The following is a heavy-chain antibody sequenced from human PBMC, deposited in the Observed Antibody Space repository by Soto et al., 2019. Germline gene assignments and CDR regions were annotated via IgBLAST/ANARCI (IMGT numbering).Heavy chain of an antibody. Sequence: QVQLVQSGAEVKKPGASVKVSCKASGYTFTSYGISWVRQAPGQGLEWMGWTSAYNGNTNYAQKLQGRVTMTTDTSTSTAYMELRSLRSDDTAVYYCARGAIDPEIYYYYYYMDVWGKGTTVTVSS. CDR1: GYTFTSYG. J-gene: IGHJ6*03. V-gene: IGHV1-18*01. CDR3: ARGAIDPEIYYYYYYMDV. D-gene: IGHD2-2*01. CDR2: TSAYNGNT.